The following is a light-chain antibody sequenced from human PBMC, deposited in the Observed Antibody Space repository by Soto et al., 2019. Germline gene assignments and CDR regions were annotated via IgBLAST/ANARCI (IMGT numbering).Light chain of an antibody. CDR1: SSDVGSYSL. CDR2: KDN. V-gene: IGLV2-23*02. J-gene: IGLJ2*01. Sequence: QSVLTQPASVSGSPGQPITISCTGTSSDVGSYSLVSWYQQYPGKAPKLMISKDNRRPSGVSNRFSGSKSGNTASLTISGLQAEDEAEYYCCAYAGSGTFVFGGGTKLTVL. CDR3: CAYAGSGTFV.